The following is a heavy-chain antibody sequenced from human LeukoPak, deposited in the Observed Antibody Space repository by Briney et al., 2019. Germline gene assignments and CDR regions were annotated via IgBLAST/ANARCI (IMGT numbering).Heavy chain of an antibody. J-gene: IGHJ4*02. CDR2: ISYDGSNK. CDR3: ARGPSRGDSSGLNY. Sequence: GGSLRLSCAASGFTFSSYAMHWVRQAPGKGLEWVAVISYDGSNKYYADSVKGRFTISRDNSKNTLYLQMNSLGAEDTAVYYCARGPSRGDSSGLNYWGQGTLVTVSS. D-gene: IGHD6-19*01. V-gene: IGHV3-30*04. CDR1: GFTFSSYA.